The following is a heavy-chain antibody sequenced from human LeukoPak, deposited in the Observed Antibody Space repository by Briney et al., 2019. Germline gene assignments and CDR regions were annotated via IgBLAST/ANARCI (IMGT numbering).Heavy chain of an antibody. D-gene: IGHD3-22*01. J-gene: IGHJ3*02. CDR3: ACLTTADAFDI. V-gene: IGHV4-59*01. CDR1: GGSINSDY. CDR2: IYDSGST. Sequence: ETLSLTCTVSGGSINSDYWSWIRQPPGEGLEWIWYIYDSGSTNYNPSLKSRVTISGDTSKNQFSLKLSSVTAADTAVYYCACLTTADAFDIWGQGTMVTVSS.